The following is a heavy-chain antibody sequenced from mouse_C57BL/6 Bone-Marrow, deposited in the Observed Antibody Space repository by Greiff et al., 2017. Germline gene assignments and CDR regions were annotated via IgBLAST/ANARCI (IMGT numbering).Heavy chain of an antibody. V-gene: IGHV5-6*02. CDR1: GFTFSSYG. Sequence: EVKLVESGGDLVKPGGSLKLSCAASGFTFSSYGMSWVRQTPDKRLEWVATISSGGSYTYYPDSVKGRFTISRDNAKNTLYLQMSSLKSEDTAMYDCAREDYYGSVLAYWGQGTLVTVSA. CDR2: ISSGGSYT. CDR3: AREDYYGSVLAY. D-gene: IGHD1-1*01. J-gene: IGHJ3*01.